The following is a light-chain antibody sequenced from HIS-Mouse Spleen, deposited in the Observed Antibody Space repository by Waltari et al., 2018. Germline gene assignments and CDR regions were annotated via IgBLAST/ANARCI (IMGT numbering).Light chain of an antibody. Sequence: DIQLTQCPSFLSASVEDRVTITCRASQGISSYLAWYQQKPGKAPKLLIYAASTLQSGVPSRFSGSGSGTEFTLTISSLQPEDFATYYCQQLNSYPGFTFGPGTKVDIK. CDR2: AAS. V-gene: IGKV1-9*01. CDR3: QQLNSYPGFT. J-gene: IGKJ3*01. CDR1: QGISSY.